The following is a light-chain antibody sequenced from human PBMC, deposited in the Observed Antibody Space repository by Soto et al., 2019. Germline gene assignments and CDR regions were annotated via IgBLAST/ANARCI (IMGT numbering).Light chain of an antibody. CDR2: EVN. Sequence: QSALTQPASVSGSPGQSITISCTGTSNDVGGYNYVSWYQQHPGKAPKLMIYEVNNRPSGVSNRFSGSKSGNTASLTISGLQAEDEADYYCGSYTSSSTLVFGTGTKLTV. CDR3: GSYTSSSTLV. V-gene: IGLV2-14*01. CDR1: SNDVGGYNY. J-gene: IGLJ1*01.